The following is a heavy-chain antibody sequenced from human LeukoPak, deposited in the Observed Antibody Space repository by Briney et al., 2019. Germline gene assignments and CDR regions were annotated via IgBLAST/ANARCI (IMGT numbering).Heavy chain of an antibody. CDR3: ARDLYDFWSGHTLGAFDI. V-gene: IGHV4-4*07. D-gene: IGHD3-3*01. CDR1: GGSISSYY. Sequence: SETLSLTCTVSGGSISSYYWSWIRQPAGKGLEWIGRIYTSGSTNYNPSLKSRVTMSVDTSKNQFSLKLSSVTAADTAVYYCARDLYDFWSGHTLGAFDIWGQGTMVTVSS. CDR2: IYTSGST. J-gene: IGHJ3*02.